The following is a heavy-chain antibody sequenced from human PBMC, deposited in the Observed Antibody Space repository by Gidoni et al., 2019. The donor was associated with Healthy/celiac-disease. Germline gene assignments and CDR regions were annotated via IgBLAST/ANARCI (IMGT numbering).Heavy chain of an antibody. Sequence: PGKALEWLALIYWDDDKRYSPSLKSRLTITKDTSKNQVVLTMTNMDPVDTATYYCARLITTEYMDVWGKGTTVTVSS. CDR3: ARLITTEYMDV. D-gene: IGHD3-22*01. V-gene: IGHV2-5*02. J-gene: IGHJ6*03. CDR2: IYWDDDK.